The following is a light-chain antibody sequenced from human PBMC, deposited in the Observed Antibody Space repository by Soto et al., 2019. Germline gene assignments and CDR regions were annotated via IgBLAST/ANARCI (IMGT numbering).Light chain of an antibody. CDR3: QSYDSSLSGRVV. CDR1: SSNIGAGYD. Sequence: QLVLTQPPSVSGAPGQRVTISCTGSSSNIGAGYDVHWYQQLPGTAPKLLIYGNSNRPSGVPDRFSGSKSGTSASLAITGLQAEDEADYYCQSYDSSLSGRVVFGGGTKL. J-gene: IGLJ2*01. CDR2: GNS. V-gene: IGLV1-40*01.